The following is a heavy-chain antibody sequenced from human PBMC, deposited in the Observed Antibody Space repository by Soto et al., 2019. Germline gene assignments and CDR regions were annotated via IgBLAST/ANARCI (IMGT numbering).Heavy chain of an antibody. CDR3: ASKYSSSWYTAGGMDV. Sequence: QVQLVQSGAEVKKPGSSVNVSCKASGGTFSSYAISWVRQAPGQGLEWMGGIIPIFGTANYAQKFQGRVTITADESTSTAYMELSSLRSEDTAVYYCASKYSSSWYTAGGMDVWGQGTTVTVSS. CDR2: IIPIFGTA. V-gene: IGHV1-69*01. D-gene: IGHD6-13*01. CDR1: GGTFSSYA. J-gene: IGHJ6*02.